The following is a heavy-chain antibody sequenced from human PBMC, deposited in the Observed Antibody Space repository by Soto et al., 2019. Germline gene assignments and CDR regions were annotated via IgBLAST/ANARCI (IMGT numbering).Heavy chain of an antibody. V-gene: IGHV5-10-1*01. CDR1: GYSFTSYW. D-gene: IGHD6-6*01. CDR3: ARIPSYSSSTGPAN. Sequence: GKSLKISCKGCGYSFTSYWISWVRQMPGKGLEWMGRIDPSDSYTNYSPSFQGHVTISADKSISTAYLQWSSLKASDTAMYYCARIPSYSSSTGPANWGQGTLVTVSS. CDR2: IDPSDSYT. J-gene: IGHJ1*01.